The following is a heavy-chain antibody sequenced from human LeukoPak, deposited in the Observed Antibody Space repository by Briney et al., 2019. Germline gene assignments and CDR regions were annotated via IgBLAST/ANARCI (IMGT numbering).Heavy chain of an antibody. D-gene: IGHD3-10*01. V-gene: IGHV1-2*02. CDR3: ARGRGTTMVRGVITNYFDL. Sequence: SVKVSCRASVYTFTARYIHWVRQAPGQGRKWMGWIDPNSGGTNYAQKLLGSLTMNGDTSINTVFMELSRMSSDDTAIYYCARGRGTTMVRGVITNYFDLWGRGSLVTVSS. J-gene: IGHJ2*01. CDR2: IDPNSGGT. CDR1: VYTFTARY.